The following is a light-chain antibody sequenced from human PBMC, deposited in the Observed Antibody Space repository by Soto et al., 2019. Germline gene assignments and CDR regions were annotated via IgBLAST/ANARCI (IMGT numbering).Light chain of an antibody. CDR2: KAS. Sequence: DIQMTQSPSTLSGSVGDRVTITCRASQTISSWLAWYQQKPGKAPKLLIYKASTLKSGVPSRFSGSGSGTEFTHTIRSLQPDDFATYYCKHYNSYSEAFGQGTKVDIK. CDR1: QTISSW. V-gene: IGKV1-5*03. CDR3: KHYNSYSEA. J-gene: IGKJ1*01.